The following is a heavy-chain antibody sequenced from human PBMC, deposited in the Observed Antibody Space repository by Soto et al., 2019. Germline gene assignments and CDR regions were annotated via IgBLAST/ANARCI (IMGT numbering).Heavy chain of an antibody. J-gene: IGHJ6*02. V-gene: IGHV1-18*01. CDR2: INRYNGIT. CDR1: ESDG. Sequence: QVQLVKSGSELKKPGASVKVSCKVPESDGIIWVRQARGQGLEWMGWINRYNGITNYAYEFQDRVTMTIDTTTRTGYMELRGLRSDDTAVYYCANRGNPLMDVWGQGTTVTVSS. CDR3: ANRGNPLMDV.